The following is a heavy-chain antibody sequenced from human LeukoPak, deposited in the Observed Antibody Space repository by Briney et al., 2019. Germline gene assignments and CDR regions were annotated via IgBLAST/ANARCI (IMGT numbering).Heavy chain of an antibody. V-gene: IGHV3-66*02. CDR3: AGYCSGGSCYS. D-gene: IGHD2-15*01. CDR2: IYSGGST. Sequence: GGSLRLXCAASGFTVSSNYMSWVRQAPGKGLEWVSVIYSGGSTYYADSVKGRFTISRDNSKNTLYLQMNSLRAEDTAVYYCAGYCSGGSCYSWGQGTLVTVSS. J-gene: IGHJ4*02. CDR1: GFTVSSNY.